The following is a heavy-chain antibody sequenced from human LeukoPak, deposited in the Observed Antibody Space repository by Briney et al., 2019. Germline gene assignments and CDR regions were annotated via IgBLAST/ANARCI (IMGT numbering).Heavy chain of an antibody. CDR1: GGSISTYY. Sequence: SETLSLTCTVSGGSISTYYWIWIRQPPGKGLEWIGYIYYSGSTNYNPSLKSRVTISLDTSKNQFSLKLNSVTAADTAVYYCARHYGSGSYYFHFDYWGQGTLVTVSS. D-gene: IGHD3-10*01. CDR3: ARHYGSGSYYFHFDY. J-gene: IGHJ4*02. CDR2: IYYSGST. V-gene: IGHV4-59*01.